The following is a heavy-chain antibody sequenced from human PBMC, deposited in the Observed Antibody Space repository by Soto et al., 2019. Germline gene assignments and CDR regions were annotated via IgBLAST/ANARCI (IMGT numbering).Heavy chain of an antibody. CDR3: ARGLSTVTTSWFDP. J-gene: IGHJ5*02. CDR1: GYTFTSYD. Sequence: QVQLVQSGAEVKKPGASVKVSCKASGYTFTSYDINWVRQATGQGLEWMGWMNPNSGNTGYAQKFRGRVTMTRNTSISTAYMELSSLRSEDTAVYYCARGLSTVTTSWFDPWGQGTLVTVSS. CDR2: MNPNSGNT. V-gene: IGHV1-8*01. D-gene: IGHD4-17*01.